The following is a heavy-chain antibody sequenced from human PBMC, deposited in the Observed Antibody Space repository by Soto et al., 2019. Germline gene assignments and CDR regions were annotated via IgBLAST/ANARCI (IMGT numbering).Heavy chain of an antibody. D-gene: IGHD2-15*01. CDR1: GGSISSSRYY. Sequence: QVQLQESGPGLVKPSETLSLTCTVSGGSISSSRYYWGWIRQSPGKGLEWIGSIYYSGSTYYSPSLKSRVTISVDTSKNQFSLRLNSVTAADTAVYYCARHACRSCSGGTNSPLDYWGQGTLVTVSS. V-gene: IGHV4-39*01. CDR3: ARHACRSCSGGTNSPLDY. J-gene: IGHJ4*02. CDR2: IYYSGST.